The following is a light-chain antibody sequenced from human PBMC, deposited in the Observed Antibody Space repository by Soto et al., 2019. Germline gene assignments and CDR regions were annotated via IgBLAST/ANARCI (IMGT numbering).Light chain of an antibody. Sequence: EIVLPQSPGTLSLSPGERATLSCRASQRVASSCLAWYQQKPGHAPSLLIYDASSRATGIPDRFSGSGSGTDFTLIISRLEPEDFAVYYCQQYGRSPLTFGQGTKVEIK. J-gene: IGKJ1*01. V-gene: IGKV3-20*01. CDR2: DAS. CDR1: QRVASSC. CDR3: QQYGRSPLT.